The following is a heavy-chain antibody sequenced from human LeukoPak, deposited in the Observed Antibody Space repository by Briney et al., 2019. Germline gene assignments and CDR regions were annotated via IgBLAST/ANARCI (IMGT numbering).Heavy chain of an antibody. CDR1: GGSISSYY. V-gene: IGHV4-59*01. CDR2: IYYSGST. J-gene: IGHJ6*02. CDR3: ARVSVVGATTSYYGMDV. D-gene: IGHD1-26*01. Sequence: SETLSLTCTVSGGSISSYYWSWIRQPPGKGLEWIGYIYYSGSTNYNPSLKSRVTISVDTSKNQFSLKLSSVTAADTAVYYCARVSVVGATTSYYGMDVWGQGTTVTGSS.